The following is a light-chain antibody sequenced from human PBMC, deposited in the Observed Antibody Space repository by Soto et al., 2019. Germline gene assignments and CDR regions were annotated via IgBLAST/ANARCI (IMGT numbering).Light chain of an antibody. J-gene: IGLJ1*01. CDR2: ENN. CDR1: SSHIGNNL. V-gene: IGLV1-51*02. Sequence: QSVLTQPPSVSSAPGQKGTISCPGRSSHIGNNLVCWYQQLPGTAPKLLIYENNKRPSGIPDRFSGSKSGTSATLGITGLQTGDEADYYCGTWDSSLSEDVFGTGTKVTVL. CDR3: GTWDSSLSEDV.